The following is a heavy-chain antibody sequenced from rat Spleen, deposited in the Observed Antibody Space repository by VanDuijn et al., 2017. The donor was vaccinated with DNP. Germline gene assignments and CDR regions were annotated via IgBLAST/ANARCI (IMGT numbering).Heavy chain of an antibody. V-gene: IGHV5S13*01. CDR1: GFTFSDYG. CDR2: ISTSGGNT. CDR3: ATLWTLAY. J-gene: IGHJ3*01. D-gene: IGHD1-3*01. Sequence: EVQLVESGGGLVQPGRSLKLSCAASGFTFSDYGMAWVRQAPTKGLEWVASISTSGGNTYYRDSVKGRFTVSRNNAKNTLYLQMDSLRSEDTATYYCATLWTLAYWGQGTLVTVSS.